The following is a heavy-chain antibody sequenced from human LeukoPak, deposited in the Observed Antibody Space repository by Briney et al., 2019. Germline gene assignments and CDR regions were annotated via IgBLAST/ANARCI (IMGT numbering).Heavy chain of an antibody. CDR2: IDKKDKGYATAT. D-gene: IGHD1-26*01. Sequence: GGSLRLSCAASGFTFSGSAIHWVRQSSGKGLEWVGQIDKKDKGYATATAYAASVKGRFTIFRDDSINTAYLQMKSLKTEDTALYYCTRDSGTYNWFDPWGQGTLVTVSS. CDR1: GFTFSGSA. V-gene: IGHV3-73*01. J-gene: IGHJ5*02. CDR3: TRDSGTYNWFDP.